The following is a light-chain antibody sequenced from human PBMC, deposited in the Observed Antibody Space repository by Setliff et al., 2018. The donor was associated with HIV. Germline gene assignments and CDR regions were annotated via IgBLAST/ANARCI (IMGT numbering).Light chain of an antibody. J-gene: IGLJ1*01. CDR2: EVS. V-gene: IGLV2-14*01. CDR1: SSDVGGSNY. Sequence: QSALTQPASVSGSPGQSITISCTGTSSDVGGSNYVSWYQQHPGKAPKLMIYEVSNRPSWVSNRFSGSKSGNTASLTISGLQAEDEADYFCCSYAGSSTVFGTGTKVTVL. CDR3: CSYAGSSTV.